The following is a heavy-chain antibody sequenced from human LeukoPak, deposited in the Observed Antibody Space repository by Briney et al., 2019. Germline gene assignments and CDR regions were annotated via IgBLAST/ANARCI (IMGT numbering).Heavy chain of an antibody. D-gene: IGHD2-8*01. V-gene: IGHV4-59*01. CDR3: ARGCCTNGVCYTGPPDY. CDR1: GGSISSYY. J-gene: IGHJ4*02. Sequence: SETLSLTFTVSGGSISSYYWSWIRQPPGKGLEWIGYIYYSGSTNYNPSLKSRVTISVDTSKNQFSLKLSSVTAADTAVYYCARGCCTNGVCYTGPPDYWGQGTLVTVSS. CDR2: IYYSGST.